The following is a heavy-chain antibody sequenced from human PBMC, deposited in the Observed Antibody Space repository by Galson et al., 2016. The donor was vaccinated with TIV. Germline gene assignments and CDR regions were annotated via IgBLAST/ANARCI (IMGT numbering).Heavy chain of an antibody. CDR1: GFTFSSYT. CDR3: AKCAESYGNDGQDV. CDR2: ISHDGNNK. J-gene: IGHJ3*01. Sequence: SLRLSCAASGFTFSSYTLHWVRQTPGKGLEWVAIISHDGNNKDVADSVQGRFTISRDSSKNILYLQLNSLRAEDTAVYYCAKCAESYGNDGQDVWGPGTIVTVSS. V-gene: IGHV3-30-3*02. D-gene: IGHD3-16*01.